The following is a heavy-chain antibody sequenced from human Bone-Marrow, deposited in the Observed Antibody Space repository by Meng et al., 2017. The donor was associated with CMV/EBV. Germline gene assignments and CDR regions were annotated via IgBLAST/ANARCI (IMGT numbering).Heavy chain of an antibody. D-gene: IGHD3-16*01. V-gene: IGHV3-20*01. J-gene: IGHJ4*02. CDR2: INWNGGST. Sequence: GESLKISCAASGFTFSDYYMSWIRQAPGKGLEWVSGINWNGGSTGYADSVKGRFTISRDNAKNSLYLQMNSLRAEDTALYHCAREGEGTDYWGQGTLVTVSS. CDR3: AREGEGTDY. CDR1: GFTFSDYY.